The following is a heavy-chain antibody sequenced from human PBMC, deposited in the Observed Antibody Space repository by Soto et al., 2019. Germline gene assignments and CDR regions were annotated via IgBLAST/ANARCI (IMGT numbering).Heavy chain of an antibody. CDR2: FIPIFGAA. D-gene: IGHD3-10*01. CDR3: ASPRDNYYYDGMDV. V-gene: IGHV1-69*12. CDR1: GGTFSSYA. J-gene: IGHJ6*02. Sequence: QVQLVQSGAEVKKPGSSVKVSCKASGGTFSSYAISWVRQAPGQGLEWMGGFIPIFGAADYAQNFQGGVTMAAGESTSTAYLELSSLRSEDTAVYYCASPRDNYYYDGMDVWGQGTTVTVSS.